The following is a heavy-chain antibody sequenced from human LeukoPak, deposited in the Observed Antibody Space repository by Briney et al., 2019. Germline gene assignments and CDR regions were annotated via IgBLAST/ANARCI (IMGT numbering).Heavy chain of an antibody. CDR3: ARDDYGVYVIPYYYYGMDV. V-gene: IGHV3-48*03. D-gene: IGHD4-17*01. Sequence: PGGSLRLSCAATGFTFRSYEMNWVRQAPWQGLEWVSYISSSGRTKYYADSVKGQFTISRDKAKDSLYLQRNRLRAEDTAVYYCARDDYGVYVIPYYYYGMDVWGQGTTVTVSS. CDR1: GFTFRSYE. J-gene: IGHJ6*01. CDR2: ISSSGRTK.